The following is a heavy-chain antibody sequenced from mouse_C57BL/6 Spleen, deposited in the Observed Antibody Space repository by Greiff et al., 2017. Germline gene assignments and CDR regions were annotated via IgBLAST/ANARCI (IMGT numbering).Heavy chain of an antibody. V-gene: IGHV1-66*01. CDR2: IYPGSGNT. CDR1: GYSFTSYY. CDR3: ARPYYGSSLYYFDY. D-gene: IGHD1-1*01. Sequence: QVQLQQSGPELVKPGASVKTSCKASGYSFTSYYIHWVKQRPGQGLEWIGWIYPGSGNTKYNEKFKGKATLTADTSSSTAYMQLSSLTSEDSAVYYCARPYYGSSLYYFDYWGQGTTLTVSS. J-gene: IGHJ2*01.